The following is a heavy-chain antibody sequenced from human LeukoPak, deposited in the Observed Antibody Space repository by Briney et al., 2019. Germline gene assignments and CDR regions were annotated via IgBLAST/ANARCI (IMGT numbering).Heavy chain of an antibody. D-gene: IGHD3-10*01. CDR2: INHSGST. CDR1: GGSFSGYY. Sequence: SETLSLTCAVYGGSFSGYYWSWIRQPPGKGLEWIGEINHSGSTNYNPSLKRRVTISVDTSKNQFSLKLSSVTAADTAVYYCARHIGFGDVKFDPWGQGTLVTVSS. CDR3: ARHIGFGDVKFDP. J-gene: IGHJ5*02. V-gene: IGHV4-34*01.